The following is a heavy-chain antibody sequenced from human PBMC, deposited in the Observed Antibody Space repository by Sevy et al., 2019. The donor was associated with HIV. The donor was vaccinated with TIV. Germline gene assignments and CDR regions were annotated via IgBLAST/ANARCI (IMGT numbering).Heavy chain of an antibody. CDR1: GDSVSSNSAA. D-gene: IGHD6-19*01. Sequence: KQSQTLSLTCAISGDSVSSNSAAWNWIRQSPSRGLEWLGRTYYRSKWYNDYAVSVKSRITINPDTSKNQFSLQLNSVTPEETAVYYCARAYSSGWTYYYYYGMDVWGQGTTVTVSS. V-gene: IGHV6-1*01. J-gene: IGHJ6*02. CDR2: TYYRSKWYN. CDR3: ARAYSSGWTYYYYYGMDV.